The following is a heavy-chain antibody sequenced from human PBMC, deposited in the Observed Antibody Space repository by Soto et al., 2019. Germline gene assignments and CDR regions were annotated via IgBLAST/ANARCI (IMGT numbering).Heavy chain of an antibody. V-gene: IGHV1-18*01. CDR1: GYTFTTYG. CDR2: INVYTGNT. CDR3: ARFYGSGNFPYDY. D-gene: IGHD3-10*01. J-gene: IGHJ4*02. Sequence: QVQLVRSGAEIKKPGASVEVSCKASGYTFTTYGITWVRQAPGQGLEWMGWINVYTGNTDYAQKVQGRVTMTTDTSTSTAYMELRSLRSDDTAVYYCARFYGSGNFPYDYWGQGTLVTVSS.